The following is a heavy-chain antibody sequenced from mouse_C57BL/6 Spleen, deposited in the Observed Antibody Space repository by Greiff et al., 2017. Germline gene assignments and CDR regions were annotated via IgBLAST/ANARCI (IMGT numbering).Heavy chain of an antibody. D-gene: IGHD2-3*01. CDR3: ARQDVGYYIDY. J-gene: IGHJ2*01. CDR1: GFTFSSYG. CDR2: ISSGGSYT. V-gene: IGHV5-6*01. Sequence: EVMLVESGGDLVKPGGSLKLSCAASGFTFSSYGMSWVRQTPDKRLECVATISSGGSYTYYPDSVKGRFTISRDNAKNTLYLQMSSLKSEDTAMYYCARQDVGYYIDYWGQGTTLTGSS.